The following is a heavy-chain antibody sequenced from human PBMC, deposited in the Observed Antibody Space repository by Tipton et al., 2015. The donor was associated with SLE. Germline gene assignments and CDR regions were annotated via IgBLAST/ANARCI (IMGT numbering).Heavy chain of an antibody. CDR1: GYTFTSYG. V-gene: IGHV7-4-1*02. D-gene: IGHD2-2*01. Sequence: QSGAEVKKPGASVKVSCKASGYTFTSYGFSWVRQAPGQGLEWMGWINTNTGNPTYAQGFTGRFVFSLDTSVSTAYLQISSLKAEDTAVYYCARTPLPQLEWYFDLWGRGTLVTVSS. J-gene: IGHJ2*01. CDR2: INTNTGNP. CDR3: ARTPLPQLEWYFDL.